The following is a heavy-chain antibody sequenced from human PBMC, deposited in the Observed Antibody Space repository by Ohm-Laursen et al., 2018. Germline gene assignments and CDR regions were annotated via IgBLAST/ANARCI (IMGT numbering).Heavy chain of an antibody. V-gene: IGHV3-72*01. CDR1: GFTFSDHY. D-gene: IGHD6-25*01. CDR2: PRNKATDYTT. CDR3: ARGRVGVAAADYFDY. J-gene: IGHJ4*02. Sequence: SLRLSCAASGFTFSDHYMDWVRHPPGKGLEGVARPRNKATDYTTEYAASVKGRFTISRDDSKNSLYLQMNSLKTEDTAIYYCARGRVGVAAADYFDYWGQGTLVTVSS.